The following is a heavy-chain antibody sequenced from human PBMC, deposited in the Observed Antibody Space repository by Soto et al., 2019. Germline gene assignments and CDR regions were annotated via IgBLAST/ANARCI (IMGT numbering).Heavy chain of an antibody. CDR1: GITLSSYW. Sequence: PGGSLRLSYAGAGITLSSYWMHWVRQAPGKGLVWVSRISGDESSITYADSVKGRFTISRDSAKNTLYLEMNSLRAEDTAVYYSSRDSRPDYYGSGSSPNLEYFQSWGQGTLVTVSS. J-gene: IGHJ1*01. CDR2: ISGDESSI. V-gene: IGHV3-74*03. D-gene: IGHD3-10*01. CDR3: SRDSRPDYYGSGSSPNLEYFQS.